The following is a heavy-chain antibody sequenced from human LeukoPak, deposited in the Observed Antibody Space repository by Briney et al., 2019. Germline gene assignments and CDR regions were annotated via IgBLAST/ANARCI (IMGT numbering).Heavy chain of an antibody. D-gene: IGHD6-6*01. CDR1: GGSISSSSYY. CDR3: ARQDSSSSSDY. J-gene: IGHJ4*02. Sequence: PSETLSLTCTVSGGSISSSSYYWGWIRQPPGMGLEWVGSIYYSGSTYYNPSLKSRVTISVDTSKNQFSLKLSSVTAADTAVYYCARQDSSSSSDYWGQGTLVTVSS. V-gene: IGHV4-39*01. CDR2: IYYSGST.